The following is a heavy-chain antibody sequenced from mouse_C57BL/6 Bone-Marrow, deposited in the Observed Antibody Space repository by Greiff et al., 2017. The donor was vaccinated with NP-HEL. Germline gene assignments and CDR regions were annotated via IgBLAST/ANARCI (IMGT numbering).Heavy chain of an antibody. D-gene: IGHD2-4*01. CDR3: AREGYDYLYAMDY. J-gene: IGHJ4*01. Sequence: VKLQQPGAELVRPGTSVKLSCKASGYTFTSYWMHWVKQRPGQGLEWIGVIDPSDSYTNYNQKFKGKATLTVDTSSSTAYMQLSSLTSEDSAVYYCAREGYDYLYAMDYWGQGTSVTVSS. V-gene: IGHV1-59*01. CDR1: GYTFTSYW. CDR2: IDPSDSYT.